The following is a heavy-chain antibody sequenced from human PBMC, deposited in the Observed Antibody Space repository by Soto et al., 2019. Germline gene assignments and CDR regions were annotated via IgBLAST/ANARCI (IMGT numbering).Heavy chain of an antibody. V-gene: IGHV5-51*01. CDR1: GYRFTSYW. Sequence: GESLKISCKGSGYRFTSYWIGWVRQMPGKGLECMGIIYPGYSDTRYSPSFQGQVTISADKYIRTAYLQWSSLKASDPAMYDCASREDSSSRAGRTYYYYYGMDVWGQGTTVTVSS. CDR2: IYPGYSDT. D-gene: IGHD6-6*01. CDR3: ASREDSSSRAGRTYYYYYGMDV. J-gene: IGHJ6*02.